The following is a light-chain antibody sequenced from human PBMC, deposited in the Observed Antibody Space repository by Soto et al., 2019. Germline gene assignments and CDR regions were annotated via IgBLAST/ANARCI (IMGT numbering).Light chain of an antibody. CDR3: MQGTHWPPYT. J-gene: IGKJ2*01. CDR2: KVS. Sequence: DVVMTQPPLSLPVTLGQPASISCRSSQSLAYSDGNTYLNWFQQRPGQSPRRLIYKVSNRDSGVPARFSGSGSGTDFTLKISRVEAEDVGVYYCMQGTHWPPYTFGQGTKLQLK. V-gene: IGKV2-30*01. CDR1: QSLAYSDGNTY.